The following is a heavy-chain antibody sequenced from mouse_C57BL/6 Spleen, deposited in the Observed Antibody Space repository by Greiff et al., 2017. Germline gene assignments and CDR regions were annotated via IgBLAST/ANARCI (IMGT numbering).Heavy chain of an antibody. CDR1: GYSFTGYY. V-gene: IGHV1-42*01. CDR2: INPSTGGT. Sequence: VQLQQSGPELVKPGASVKISCKASGYSFTGYYMNWVKQSPEKSLEWIGEINPSTGGTTYNQKFKAKATLTVDKSSSTAYMQLKSLTSEVSAVYYCARSYYDAMYYWGQGTSVTVSS. CDR3: ARSYYDAMYY. J-gene: IGHJ4*01.